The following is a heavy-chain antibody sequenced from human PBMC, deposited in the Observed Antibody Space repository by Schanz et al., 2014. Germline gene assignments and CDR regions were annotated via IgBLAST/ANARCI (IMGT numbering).Heavy chain of an antibody. J-gene: IGHJ6*02. D-gene: IGHD3-3*01. CDR1: GGSISSYY. CDR3: ARSPFTSRYYYYGMDV. V-gene: IGHV4-59*08. Sequence: QVQLQESGPGLVKPSETLSLTCTVSGGSISSYYWNWIRQPSGKGLEWIGFMYYSGNTNYNPPLKRRATISGHTHKKHFPLKLTPVTAADTAVYYCARSPFTSRYYYYGMDVWGRGTSVIVSS. CDR2: MYYSGNT.